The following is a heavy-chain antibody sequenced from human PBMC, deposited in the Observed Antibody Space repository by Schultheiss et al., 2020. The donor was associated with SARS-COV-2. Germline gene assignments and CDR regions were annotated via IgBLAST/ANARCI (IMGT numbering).Heavy chain of an antibody. CDR2: IYYSGST. V-gene: IGHV4-61*08. Sequence: SETLSLTCTVSGGSISSGGYHWSWIRQYPGKGLEWIGYIYYSGSTNYNPSLKSRVTISVATSKNQISLSLSSVTAADTAVYYCARAGYSSSNWFDPWGQGTLVTVSS. CDR1: GGSISSGGYH. CDR3: ARAGYSSSNWFDP. D-gene: IGHD6-6*01. J-gene: IGHJ5*02.